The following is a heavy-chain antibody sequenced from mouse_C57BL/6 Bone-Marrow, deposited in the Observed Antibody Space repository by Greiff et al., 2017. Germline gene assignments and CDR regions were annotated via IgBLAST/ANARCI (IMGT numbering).Heavy chain of an antibody. CDR2: IYPRSGNT. CDR3: ARGYSNYFAWFAY. CDR1: GYTFTSYG. J-gene: IGHJ3*01. D-gene: IGHD2-5*01. Sequence: VQLQQSGAELARPGASVKLSCKASGYTFTSYGISWVKQRTGQGLEWIGEIYPRSGNTYYNEKFKGKDTLTADKSSSTAYMELRSLTSEDSAVYFCARGYSNYFAWFAYWGQGTLVTVSA. V-gene: IGHV1-81*01.